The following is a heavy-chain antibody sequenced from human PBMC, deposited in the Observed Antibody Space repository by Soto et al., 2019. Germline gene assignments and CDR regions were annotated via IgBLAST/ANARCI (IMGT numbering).Heavy chain of an antibody. CDR3: ARGYDILTGYYTEGDFDY. CDR2: IWYDGSNK. Sequence: QVQLVESGGGVVQPGRSLRLSCAASGFTFSSYGMHWVRQAPGEGLEWVAVIWYDGSNKYYADSVKGRFTISKDNSKNKLYLQMNSLRAEDTAVYYCARGYDILTGYYTEGDFDYWGQGTLVTVSS. J-gene: IGHJ4*02. V-gene: IGHV3-33*01. D-gene: IGHD3-9*01. CDR1: GFTFSSYG.